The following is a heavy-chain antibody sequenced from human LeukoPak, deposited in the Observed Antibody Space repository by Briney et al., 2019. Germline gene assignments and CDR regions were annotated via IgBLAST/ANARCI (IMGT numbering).Heavy chain of an antibody. J-gene: IGHJ4*02. D-gene: IGHD2-2*01. Sequence: GGSLRLSCAASRFTFSSYWMRWVRQAPGKGLVWASHINIDGSNTNYADSVKGRFTISRDNAKNTLYLQMNSLRAEDTAVFYCARSTRYCGSTSCYDYFDYWGQGTLVTVSS. CDR3: ARSTRYCGSTSCYDYFDY. V-gene: IGHV3-74*01. CDR2: INIDGSNT. CDR1: RFTFSSYW.